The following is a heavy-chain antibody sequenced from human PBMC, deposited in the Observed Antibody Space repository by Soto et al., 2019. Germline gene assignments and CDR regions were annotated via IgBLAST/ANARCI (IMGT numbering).Heavy chain of an antibody. CDR3: ARGRYGDY. J-gene: IGHJ4*02. CDR1: GYGFTTYG. CDR2: ISAHNGNT. V-gene: IGHV1-18*01. D-gene: IGHD1-1*01. Sequence: QVHLVQSGAEVKKPGASVKVSCKGSGYGFTTYGSTWVRQAPGQGLEWMAWISAHNGNTNYAQKLQGRVPVTRDTSTSTAYMELRSLRSDDTAVYYCARGRYGDYWGQGALVTVSS.